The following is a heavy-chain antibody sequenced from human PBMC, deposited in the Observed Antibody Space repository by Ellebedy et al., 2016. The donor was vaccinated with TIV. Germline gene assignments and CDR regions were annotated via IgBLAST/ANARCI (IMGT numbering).Heavy chain of an antibody. CDR2: ISGSGGST. J-gene: IGHJ4*02. CDR1: GFTSSSYA. V-gene: IGHV3-23*01. CDR3: AKDLRLIAIQGSVDY. D-gene: IGHD2-21*01. Sequence: GESLNISXAASGFTSSSYAMSWVRQAPGKGLEWVSAISGSGGSTYYADFVKGRFTISRDNSKNTLYLQMNSLRAEDTAVYYSAKDLRLIAIQGSVDYWGQGTLVTVSS.